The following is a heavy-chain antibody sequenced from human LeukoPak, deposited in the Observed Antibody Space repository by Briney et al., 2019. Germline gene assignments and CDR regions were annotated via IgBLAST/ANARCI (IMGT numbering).Heavy chain of an antibody. CDR3: ARDGQDIVVVVAAPTYGWFDP. CDR2: ISYDGSNK. V-gene: IGHV3-30*04. D-gene: IGHD2-15*01. J-gene: IGHJ5*02. Sequence: GGSLRLSCAASGFTFSSYAMHWVRQAPGKGLEWVAVISYDGSNKYYTDSVKGRFTISRDNSKNTLYLQMNSLRAEDTAVYYCARDGQDIVVVVAAPTYGWFDPWGQGTLVTVSS. CDR1: GFTFSSYA.